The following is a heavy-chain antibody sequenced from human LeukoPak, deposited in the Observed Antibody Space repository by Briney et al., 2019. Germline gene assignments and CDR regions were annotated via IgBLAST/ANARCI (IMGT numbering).Heavy chain of an antibody. V-gene: IGHV3-30-3*01. J-gene: IGHJ6*02. CDR2: ISYDGSNN. D-gene: IGHD4-17*01. CDR1: GFTFSSYA. CDR3: ARDLSYGDYEYYYGMDV. Sequence: PGRSPRLSCAASGFTFSSYAMHWVRQAPGKGLEWVAVISYDGSNNYYADSVKGRFTISRDNSKNTLYLQMNSLRAEDTAVYYCARDLSYGDYEYYYGMDVWGQGTTVTVSS.